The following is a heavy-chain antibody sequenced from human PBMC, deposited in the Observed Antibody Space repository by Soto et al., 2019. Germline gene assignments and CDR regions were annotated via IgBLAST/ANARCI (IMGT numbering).Heavy chain of an antibody. CDR1: GYSFTGYY. Sequence: HEHLVQSGAEVKRPGASLKVSCKASGYSFTGYYIHWVRQAPGQGLQWMGWINPDSGATNYAQNFQGGVTLNSDTSISTASMDLTSLTSDDKAGYYCARGDYGTGGDPFPRCDYGGQGTLVIVSS. V-gene: IGHV1-2*02. CDR3: ARGDYGTGGDPFPRCDY. CDR2: INPDSGAT. D-gene: IGHD2-21*01. J-gene: IGHJ4*02.